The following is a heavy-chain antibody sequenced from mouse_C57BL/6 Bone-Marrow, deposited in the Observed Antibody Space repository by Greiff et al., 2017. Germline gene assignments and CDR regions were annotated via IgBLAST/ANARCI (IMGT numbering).Heavy chain of an antibody. CDR3: ASHRIYYYGSSLYYFDY. D-gene: IGHD1-1*01. Sequence: VQLQQSGPELVKPGASVKISCKASGYSFTGYYMNWVKQSPEKSLEWIGEINPSTGGTTYNQKFKAKATLTVDKSSSTAYMQLKSLTSEDSAVYYCASHRIYYYGSSLYYFDYWGQGTTLTVSS. CDR2: INPSTGGT. V-gene: IGHV1-42*01. CDR1: GYSFTGYY. J-gene: IGHJ2*01.